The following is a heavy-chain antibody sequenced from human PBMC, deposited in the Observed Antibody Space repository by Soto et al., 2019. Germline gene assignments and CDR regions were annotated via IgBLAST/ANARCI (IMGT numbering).Heavy chain of an antibody. CDR2: ISWNSDTI. V-gene: IGHV3-9*01. CDR1: GFTFHDYA. D-gene: IGHD3-10*01. J-gene: IGHJ4*02. CDR3: ANALPPGSYYKPLHY. Sequence: EVQLVESGGGLVQPGRSLRLSCAASGFTFHDYAIHWVRQAPGKGLEWVSGISWNSDTIDYADSVKGRFTISRDNAKNSVYLQMNSLRPEDTALYYCANALPPGSYYKPLHYWGQGTLVTVSS.